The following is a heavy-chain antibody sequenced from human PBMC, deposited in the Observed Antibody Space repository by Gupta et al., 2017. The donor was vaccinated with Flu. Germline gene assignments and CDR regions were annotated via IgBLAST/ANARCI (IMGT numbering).Heavy chain of an antibody. CDR3: VRDGAGPTVPRRDFDY. CDR1: GFTSSGYS. J-gene: IGHJ4*02. D-gene: IGHD4-4*01. Sequence: EVQLVETGGGLVKPGGSLRLSCAVSGFTSSGYSMNWVRQAPGKGLEWVSSISSSSSYIYYADSVKGRFTISRDNAKNSLYLQINSLRAEDTAVYYCVRDGAGPTVPRRDFDYWGQGTLVTVSS. CDR2: ISSSSSYI. V-gene: IGHV3-21*02.